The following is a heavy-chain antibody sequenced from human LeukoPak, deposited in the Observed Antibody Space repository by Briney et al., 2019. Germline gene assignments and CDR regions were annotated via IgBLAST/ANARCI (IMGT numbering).Heavy chain of an antibody. J-gene: IGHJ5*02. CDR3: AKEPDKSQQNEYGANWFDP. D-gene: IGHD2-2*01. V-gene: IGHV3-23*01. Sequence: GGSLRLSCAASGFTFSTYAMSWVRQAPGKGLEWVSAISGSGGSTYYADSVKGRFTISRDNSKNTLYLQLNSLRVEDTAVYYCAKEPDKSQQNEYGANWFDPWGQGTLVTVSS. CDR1: GFTFSTYA. CDR2: ISGSGGST.